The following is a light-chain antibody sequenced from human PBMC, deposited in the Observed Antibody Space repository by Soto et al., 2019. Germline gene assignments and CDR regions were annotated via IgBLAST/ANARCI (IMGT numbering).Light chain of an antibody. J-gene: IGLJ1*01. CDR1: SSNIGAGYD. V-gene: IGLV1-40*01. CDR3: QSYDSSRRAYV. Sequence: QSVLTQPPSVSGAPGQRVTISCTGSSSNIGAGYDVHWYQQLPGTAPKLLIYVNTNRPSGVPDRFSGSKSGTSASLAITGLQAEDEADDYCQSYDSSRRAYVFGTGTKVTVL. CDR2: VNT.